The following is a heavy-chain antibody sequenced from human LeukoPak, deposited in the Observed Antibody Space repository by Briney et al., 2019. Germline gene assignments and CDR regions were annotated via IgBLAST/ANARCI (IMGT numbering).Heavy chain of an antibody. CDR1: GWTFPRFG. D-gene: IGHD5/OR15-5a*01. J-gene: IGHJ4*02. CDR3: ARDLGRCLIQGIFFDY. Sequence: AVQVSCQACGWTFPRFGISWVRQAAGRGREWVGWICAYSTYHGHTNFAQKFQGKVNMTTDTSTSTAYIELRSLISDDTAVYYCARDLGRCLIQGIFFDYWGQGTPVTVSS. V-gene: IGHV1-18*01. CDR2: ICAYSTYHGHT.